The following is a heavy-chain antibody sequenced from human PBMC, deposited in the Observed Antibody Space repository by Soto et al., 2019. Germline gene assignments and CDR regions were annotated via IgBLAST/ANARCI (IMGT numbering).Heavy chain of an antibody. V-gene: IGHV4-59*01. D-gene: IGHD3-10*01. CDR3: ERGITMVRGVIIGWFYS. CDR1: GGSISSFY. CDR2: IYYSGST. Sequence: PSETLSLTCTVSGGSISSFYWSWIRQPLGKGLEWIGYIYYSGSTNYNPSVKNRVTISVDTSKNQFSLKLRSVTAADTAAYYYERGITMVRGVIIGWFYSWGQGTLVTVSS. J-gene: IGHJ5*01.